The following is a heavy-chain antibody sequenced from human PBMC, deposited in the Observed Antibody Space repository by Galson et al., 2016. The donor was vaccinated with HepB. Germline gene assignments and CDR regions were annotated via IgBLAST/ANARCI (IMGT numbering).Heavy chain of an antibody. V-gene: IGHV3-33*08. Sequence: SLRLSCAASGFTFSSYAMSWVRQAPGKGLEWVAVIWNDGSNQYYVDSAKGRFTISRDNSKNTLYLQMNSLRAEDTAVYYCAREGMTTVAMLDYWGQGTLVTVAS. J-gene: IGHJ4*02. CDR2: IWNDGSNQ. CDR1: GFTFSSYA. CDR3: AREGMTTVAMLDY. D-gene: IGHD4-23*01.